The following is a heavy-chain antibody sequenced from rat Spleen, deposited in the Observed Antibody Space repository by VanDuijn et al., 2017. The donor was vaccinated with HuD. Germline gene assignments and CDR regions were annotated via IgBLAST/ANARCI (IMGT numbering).Heavy chain of an antibody. D-gene: IGHD1-5*01. CDR2: ISYDGGST. J-gene: IGHJ3*01. V-gene: IGHV5-29*01. CDR3: TRHDNMGTANWFAY. Sequence: EVQLVESDGGLVLPGSSLKLSCAASGFIFSDYYMAWVRQAPTKGLEWVATISYDGGSTYYRDSVRGRFTISRDNAKSTLDLQMDSLRSEDTATYCCTRHDNMGTANWFAYWGQGTLVTVSS. CDR1: GFIFSDYY.